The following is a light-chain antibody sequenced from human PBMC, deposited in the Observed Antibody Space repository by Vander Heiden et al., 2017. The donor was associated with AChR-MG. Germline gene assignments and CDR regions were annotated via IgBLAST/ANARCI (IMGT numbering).Light chain of an antibody. CDR3: QSYYVSLSACV. J-gene: IGLJ2*01. V-gene: IGLV1-40*01. Sequence: QPVLTQPLSVSAAPGQRVTISCTGTSSNTGAAYDVHWYQHLPGTAPKLLIYGNSNRPSGVPDRFSASKSDTSASLAVTGLHPDDEAVYYCQSYYVSLSACVFGGGTKLTVL. CDR1: SSNTGAAYD. CDR2: GNS.